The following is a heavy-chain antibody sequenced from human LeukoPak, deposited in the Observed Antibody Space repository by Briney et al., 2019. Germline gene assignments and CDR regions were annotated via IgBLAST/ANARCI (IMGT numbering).Heavy chain of an antibody. V-gene: IGHV1-69*04. CDR3: ATRITMVRGYYFDY. J-gene: IGHJ4*02. D-gene: IGHD3-10*01. Sequence: ASVKVSCKASGGTFSSYAISWVRQSPGQGLEWMRRIIPILGIANYAQKFQGRVTITADKSTSTAYMELSSLRSEDTAVYYCATRITMVRGYYFDYWGQGTLVTVSS. CDR2: IIPILGIA. CDR1: GGTFSSYA.